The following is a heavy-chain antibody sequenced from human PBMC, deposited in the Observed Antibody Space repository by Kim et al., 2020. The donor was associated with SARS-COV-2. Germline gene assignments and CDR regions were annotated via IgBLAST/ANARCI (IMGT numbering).Heavy chain of an antibody. CDR3: ARHSSMHPYYFDY. CDR1: GGSISSSSYY. V-gene: IGHV4-39*01. Sequence: SETLSLTCTVSGGSISSSSYYWGWIRQPPGKGLEWIGSIYYSGSTYYNPSLKSRVTISVDTSKNQFSLKLSSVTAADTAVYYCARHSSMHPYYFDYWGQGTLVTVSS. D-gene: IGHD3-3*02. J-gene: IGHJ4*02. CDR2: IYYSGST.